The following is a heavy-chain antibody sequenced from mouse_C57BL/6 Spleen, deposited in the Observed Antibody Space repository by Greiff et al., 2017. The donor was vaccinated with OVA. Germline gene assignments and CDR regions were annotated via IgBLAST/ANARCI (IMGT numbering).Heavy chain of an antibody. CDR3: ARGGDYGREYYAMDY. CDR2: ISYIGSP. D-gene: IGHD2-4*01. V-gene: IGHV3-1*01. CDR1: GYSITSGYD. Sequence: EVQLVESGPGMVKPSQSLSLTCTVTGYSITSGYDWHWIRHFPGNKLEWMGYISYIGSPNYNPPLHNRISITHATSKNHVFLKLNAVTTEDTATYDCARGGDYGREYYAMDYWGQGTSVTVSS. J-gene: IGHJ4*01.